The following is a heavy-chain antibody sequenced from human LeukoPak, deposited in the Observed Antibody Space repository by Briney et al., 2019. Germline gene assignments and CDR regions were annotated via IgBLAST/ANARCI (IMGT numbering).Heavy chain of an antibody. CDR1: GGSISSGGYY. CDR3: VCSVYSGSYWFDP. J-gene: IGHJ5*02. D-gene: IGHD1-26*01. Sequence: PSETLSLTCTVSGGSISSGGYYWSWIRQHPGKGLEWIGYIYYSGSTYYNPSLKSRVTISVDTSKNQFSLKLSSVTAADTAVYYCVCSVYSGSYWFDPWGQGTLVTVSS. CDR2: IYYSGST. V-gene: IGHV4-31*03.